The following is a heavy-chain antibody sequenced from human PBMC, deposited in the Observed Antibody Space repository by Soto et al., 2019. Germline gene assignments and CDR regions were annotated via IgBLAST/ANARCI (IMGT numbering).Heavy chain of an antibody. CDR3: AAGYCSGGSCYSGARGYYYYMDV. CDR2: ISGSGGST. D-gene: IGHD2-15*01. CDR1: GFTFSSYA. J-gene: IGHJ6*03. Sequence: QPGGSLRLSCAASGFTFSSYAMSWVRQAPGKGLEWVSAISGSGGSTYYADSVKGRFTISRDNSKNTLYLQMNSLRSEDTAVYYCAAGYCSGGSCYSGARGYYYYMDVWGKGTTVTVSS. V-gene: IGHV3-23*01.